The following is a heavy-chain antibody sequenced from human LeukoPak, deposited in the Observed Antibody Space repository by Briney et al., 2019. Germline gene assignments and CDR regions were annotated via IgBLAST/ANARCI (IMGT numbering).Heavy chain of an antibody. CDR1: GGSISSSSYY. CDR3: ARGMRYCSSTSCYAWSIDP. V-gene: IGHV4-39*01. Sequence: SETLSLTCTVSGGSISSSSYYWGWIRQPPGKGLEWIGSIYYSGSTYYNPSLKSRVTISVDTSKSQFSLKLSSVTAADTAVYYCARGMRYCSSTSCYAWSIDPWGQGTLVTVSS. D-gene: IGHD2-2*01. J-gene: IGHJ5*02. CDR2: IYYSGST.